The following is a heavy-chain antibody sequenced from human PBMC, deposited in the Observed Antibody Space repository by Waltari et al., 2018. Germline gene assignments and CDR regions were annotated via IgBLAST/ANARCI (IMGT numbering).Heavy chain of an antibody. D-gene: IGHD3-10*01. CDR1: GGTFNDSG. CDR2: VIPVLGAA. J-gene: IGHJ4*02. CDR3: AFDGSGSEDYFDF. Sequence: VQLVQSGAEVKKPGSSVKVSCTVSGGTFNDSGISRVLQAPGQGLEWMGGVIPVLGAANYAQKFQGRVIISADESSGTVYMELSSLRSGDTAIYYCAFDGSGSEDYFDFWGQGTLVTVSS. V-gene: IGHV1-69*01.